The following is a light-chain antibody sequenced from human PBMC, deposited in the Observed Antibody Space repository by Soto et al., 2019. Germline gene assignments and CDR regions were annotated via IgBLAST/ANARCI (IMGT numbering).Light chain of an antibody. V-gene: IGKV3-15*01. Sequence: EIVMAQSPGTLSVSPGERATLSCRASQSVSSNVAWYQQKPGQDPRLLIYGASTRDTGIPDRCSGSGSGTDVTLTISCLQSEDFATYYCQQYYSYPLTFGQGTRLEI. J-gene: IGKJ5*01. CDR3: QQYYSYPLT. CDR2: GAS. CDR1: QSVSSN.